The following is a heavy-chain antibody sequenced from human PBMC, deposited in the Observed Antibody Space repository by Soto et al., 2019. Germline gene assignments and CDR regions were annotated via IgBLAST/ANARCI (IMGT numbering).Heavy chain of an antibody. Sequence: SETLCLTCTVTDGPISSSGDYWGWVRQTPGKGLEWIGTISNSGSTYYNPSVMSRVTISVDTSKKQFSLRLISVTAADTAVYYCARGLSSSAYLDYWGQGTLVTVSS. D-gene: IGHD6-19*01. CDR1: DGPISSSGDY. V-gene: IGHV4-39*01. CDR3: ARGLSSSAYLDY. J-gene: IGHJ4*02. CDR2: ISNSGST.